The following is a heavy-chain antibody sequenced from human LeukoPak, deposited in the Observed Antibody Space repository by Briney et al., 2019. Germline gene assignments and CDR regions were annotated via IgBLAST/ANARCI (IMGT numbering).Heavy chain of an antibody. CDR3: AKENYDSSGFDFDY. CDR2: IRGSDGRT. D-gene: IGHD3-22*01. V-gene: IGHV3-23*01. CDR1: GFTFSTYA. Sequence: PGGSLRLSCAASGFTFSTYAMSWVRQAPGKGLEWVSAIRGSDGRTYYADSLEGRFTISRDNSKNTLYLEMNSLRAEDTAVYYCAKENYDSSGFDFDYWGQGTLVTVSS. J-gene: IGHJ4*02.